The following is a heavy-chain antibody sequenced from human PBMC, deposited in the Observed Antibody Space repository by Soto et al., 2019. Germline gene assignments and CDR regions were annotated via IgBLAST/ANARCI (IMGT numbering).Heavy chain of an antibody. CDR1: GGTVKVRTYP. CDR2: AYYSEST. D-gene: IGHD4-17*01. V-gene: IGHV4-39*02. Sequence: SWSPYITSAVSGGTVKVRTYPWGLIRQPPGRGLEWIGSAYYSESTYYNPSLKSRVAVSVDTSKNQFSLKVTSVTAADTAVYYCARVKHDYGDYVADYWGQGTLVTVSS. J-gene: IGHJ4*02. CDR3: ARVKHDYGDYVADY.